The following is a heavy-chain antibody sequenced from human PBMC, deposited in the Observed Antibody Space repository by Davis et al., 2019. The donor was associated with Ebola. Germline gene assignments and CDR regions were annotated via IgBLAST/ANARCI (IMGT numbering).Heavy chain of an antibody. J-gene: IGHJ6*02. D-gene: IGHD2-15*01. V-gene: IGHV4-34*01. CDR3: ARGRRLVVAATYYYYYGMDV. Sequence: MPSETLSLTCAVYGGSFSGYYWSWIRQPPGKGLEWIGEINHSGSTKYNPSLKSRVTVLVDTSKNQFSLKLTSVTAADTAVYYCARGRRLVVAATYYYYYGMDVWGQGTTVTVSS. CDR2: INHSGST. CDR1: GGSFSGYY.